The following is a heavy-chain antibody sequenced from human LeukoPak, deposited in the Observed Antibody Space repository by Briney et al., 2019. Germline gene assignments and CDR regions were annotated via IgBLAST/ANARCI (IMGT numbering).Heavy chain of an antibody. CDR2: ISYSGYT. CDR1: GGSIRDYY. CDR3: ARGRNDNGGMFFDS. V-gene: IGHV4-59*01. D-gene: IGHD4-23*01. J-gene: IGHJ4*02. Sequence: PSETLSLTCTVSGGSIRDYYRNWIRQAPGKGLEWIGFISYSGYTSYCPSLKSRVAISVDTSKSQFSLRLGSMTAADTAIYYCARGRNDNGGMFFDSWAQGTLVTVSS.